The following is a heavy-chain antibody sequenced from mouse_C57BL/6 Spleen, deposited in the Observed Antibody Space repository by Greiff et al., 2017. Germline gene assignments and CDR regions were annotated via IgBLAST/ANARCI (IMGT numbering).Heavy chain of an antibody. CDR1: GYAFTNYL. D-gene: IGHD2-13*01. J-gene: IGHJ2*01. V-gene: IGHV1-54*01. CDR3: ARGDYYFDY. CDR2: INPGSGGT. Sequence: VQLQQSGAELVRPGTSVKVSCKASGYAFTNYLIEWVKQRPGQGLEWIGVINPGSGGTNYNEKFKGKATLTADKSSSTAYMQLNCLTSEDSAVYFCARGDYYFDYWGQGTTLTVSS.